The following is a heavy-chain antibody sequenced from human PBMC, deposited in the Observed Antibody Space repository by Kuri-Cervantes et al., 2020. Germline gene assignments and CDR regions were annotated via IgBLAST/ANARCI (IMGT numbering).Heavy chain of an antibody. Sequence: GESLKISCAASGFTFSSYWMHWVRQAPGKGLVWVSRINSDGSSTNYADSVKGRFTISRDNAKNTLYLQMNSLRAEDTAVYYCTSNYYYDSSGPSADDALDMWGQGTMVTVSS. D-gene: IGHD3-22*01. V-gene: IGHV3-74*01. J-gene: IGHJ3*02. CDR2: INSDGSST. CDR1: GFTFSSYW. CDR3: TSNYYYDSSGPSADDALDM.